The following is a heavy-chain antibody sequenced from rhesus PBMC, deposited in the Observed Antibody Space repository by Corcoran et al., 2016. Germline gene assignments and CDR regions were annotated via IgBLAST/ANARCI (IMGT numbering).Heavy chain of an antibody. CDR2: IFGDGGNT. V-gene: IGHV4S2*01. J-gene: IGHJ4*01. D-gene: IGHD3-28*01. Sequence: QVQLQESGPGLVKPSETLPLTCAVSGASISNHYWNWLRQAPGKGLEWIGRIFGDGGNTDNNPSLKRRVTISIDTSKNQFSLKLSSVTAADTAVYYCARGYFSTGFDYWGQGVLVTVSS. CDR3: ARGYFSTGFDY. CDR1: GASISNHY.